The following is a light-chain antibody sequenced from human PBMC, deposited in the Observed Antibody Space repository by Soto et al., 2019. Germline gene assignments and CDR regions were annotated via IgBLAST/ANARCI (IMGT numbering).Light chain of an antibody. Sequence: DIVLTPAPLSSPVTLGQPASISCRSSQSLVHGDGNTYLSWLQQRPGQPPRLLIYKVSNRFSGVSDRLSGSGAGTDFTLTIRRVEAEDVGVYYCMQFTLFPRTFGQGTKVEI. CDR1: QSLVHGDGNTY. V-gene: IGKV2-24*01. J-gene: IGKJ1*01. CDR3: MQFTLFPRT. CDR2: KVS.